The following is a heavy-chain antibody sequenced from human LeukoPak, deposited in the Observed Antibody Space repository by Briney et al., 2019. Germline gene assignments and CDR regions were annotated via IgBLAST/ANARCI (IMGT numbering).Heavy chain of an antibody. V-gene: IGHV3-21*01. D-gene: IGHD3-3*01. CDR2: ISSSSSYI. CDR1: GFTFSSYS. Sequence: PGGSLRLSCAASGFTFSSYSMNWVRQAPGKGLEWVSSISSSSSYIYYADSVKGRFTISRDNAKNSLYLQMNSLRAEDTAVYYCASWDPDYDFWSGARFDPWGQGTLVTVSS. J-gene: IGHJ5*02. CDR3: ASWDPDYDFWSGARFDP.